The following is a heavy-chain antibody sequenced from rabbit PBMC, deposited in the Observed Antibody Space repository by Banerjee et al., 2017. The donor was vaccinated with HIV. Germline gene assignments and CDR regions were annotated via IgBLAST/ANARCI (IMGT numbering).Heavy chain of an antibody. CDR2: IYAGSSGST. CDR1: GFTISSGYD. J-gene: IGHJ4*01. CDR3: ARDLAGVSGWNFNL. Sequence: QEQLVESGGGLVQPEGSLTLTCTASGFTISSGYDMCWVRQAPGKGLEWIACIYAGSSGSTVYASWAKGRFTISKTSSTTVTLQMTSLTAADTASYFCARDLAGVSGWNFNLWGPGTL. D-gene: IGHD1-1*01. V-gene: IGHV1S45*01.